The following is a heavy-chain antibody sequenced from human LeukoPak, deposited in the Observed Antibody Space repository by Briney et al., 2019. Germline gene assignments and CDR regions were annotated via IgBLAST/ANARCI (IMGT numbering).Heavy chain of an antibody. J-gene: IGHJ4*02. D-gene: IGHD1-26*01. CDR2: INTSGGDT. V-gene: IGHV1-46*01. Sequence: WSAVKVSCKTSGYTFSSYYIHWVRPAPGQGLAWMGLINTSGGDTTYAQKFQGRVTMTRDRSTNTVYMELKRLRSEDMAVYYCSRDGKTSAANYFDYWGQGTLVTVFS. CDR1: GYTFSSYY. CDR3: SRDGKTSAANYFDY.